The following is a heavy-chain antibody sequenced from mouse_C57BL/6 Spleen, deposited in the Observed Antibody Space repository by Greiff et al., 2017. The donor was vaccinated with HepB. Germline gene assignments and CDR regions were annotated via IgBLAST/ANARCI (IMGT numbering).Heavy chain of an antibody. CDR3: AREGAITKSWGY. Sequence: QVQLQQSGAELVKPGASVKISCKASGYAFSSYWMNWVKQRPGKGLEWIGQIYPGDGDTNYNGKFKGKATLTADKSSSTAYMQLSSLTSEDSAVYFCAREGAITKSWGYWGQGTTLTVSS. D-gene: IGHD1-2*01. J-gene: IGHJ2*01. V-gene: IGHV1-80*01. CDR2: IYPGDGDT. CDR1: GYAFSSYW.